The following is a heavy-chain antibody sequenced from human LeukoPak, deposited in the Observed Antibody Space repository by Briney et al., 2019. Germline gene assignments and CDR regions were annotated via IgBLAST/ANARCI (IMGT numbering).Heavy chain of an antibody. D-gene: IGHD3-10*01. Sequence: GGSLRLSCAASGFPFSDYVMHWVRQAPGKGLEWVAVIRYDGNNKYYADSVKGRFTISRDNSKNTLYLQMNRLRADDTAVYYCARDRSQEFDPWGQGTLVTVSS. CDR1: GFPFSDYV. CDR2: IRYDGNNK. J-gene: IGHJ5*02. CDR3: ARDRSQEFDP. V-gene: IGHV3-30*02.